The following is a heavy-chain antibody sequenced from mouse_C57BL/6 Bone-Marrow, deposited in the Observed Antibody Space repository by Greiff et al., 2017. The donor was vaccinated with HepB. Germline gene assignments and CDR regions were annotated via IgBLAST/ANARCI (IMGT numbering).Heavy chain of an antibody. D-gene: IGHD1-1*01. CDR3: ARGEYYGSRGYFDY. Sequence: EVQLKESGPELVKPGDSVKISCKASGYSFTGYFMNWVMQSHGKSLEWIGRINPYNGDTFYNQKFKGKATLTVDKSSSTAHMELRSLTSEDSAVYYCARGEYYGSRGYFDYWGQGTTLTVSS. V-gene: IGHV1-20*01. CDR1: GYSFTGYF. CDR2: INPYNGDT. J-gene: IGHJ2*01.